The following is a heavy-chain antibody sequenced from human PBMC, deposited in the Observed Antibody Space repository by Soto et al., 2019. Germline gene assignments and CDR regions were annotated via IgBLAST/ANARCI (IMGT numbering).Heavy chain of an antibody. J-gene: IGHJ5*01. CDR2: INPRGST. Sequence: LALTCAVYGGSFSGYYWSWIRQPPGKELEWIGEINPRGSTNYNPSLKSRVTISVDTSKNQFSLKLTSVTATDTAVYYCARGLPGRSSSWYHSWGQGTPVTVSS. D-gene: IGHD6-13*01. CDR1: GGSFSGYY. V-gene: IGHV4-34*01. CDR3: ARGLPGRSSSWYHS.